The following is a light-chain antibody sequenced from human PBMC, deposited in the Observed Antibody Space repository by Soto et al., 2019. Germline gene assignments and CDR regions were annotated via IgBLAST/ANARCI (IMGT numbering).Light chain of an antibody. V-gene: IGKV3-15*01. Sequence: IVMTQSPPTLSVSPGERATLSCRASQSISSTLAWYQQKPGQAPRLLIYGASTRAAGVPARFSGSGSGTEFTLTISSLQSEDSAVYYCQQYNNWPVTFGGGTRLEIK. CDR3: QQYNNWPVT. J-gene: IGKJ5*01. CDR1: QSISST. CDR2: GAS.